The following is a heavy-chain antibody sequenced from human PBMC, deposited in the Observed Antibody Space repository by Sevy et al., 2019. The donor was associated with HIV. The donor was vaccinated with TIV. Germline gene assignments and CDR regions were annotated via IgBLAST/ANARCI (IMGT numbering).Heavy chain of an antibody. V-gene: IGHV3-23*01. D-gene: IGHD3-3*01. CDR2: IGGSGGST. J-gene: IGHJ6*02. Sequence: GGSLRLSCVASGFTFSSYAMSWVRQAPGKGLEWVSAIGGSGGSTYYADSVKRRFTISRDNSKNTLYLQMNSLRAEDTAVYYCAKRPDFGVVIPTGVMDVWGQGTTVTVSS. CDR1: GFTFSSYA. CDR3: AKRPDFGVVIPTGVMDV.